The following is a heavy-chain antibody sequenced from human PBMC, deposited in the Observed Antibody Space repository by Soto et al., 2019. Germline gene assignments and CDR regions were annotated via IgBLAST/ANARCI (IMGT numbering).Heavy chain of an antibody. CDR1: GYTFSDYG. CDR2: INTYNGNT. CDR3: AKTSKLWREFDP. Sequence: ASVKVSCKTSGYTFSDYGGSWVREAPGQGLEWMGWINTYNGNTKYQQKFQGRVTLTTDASTRTVFLELTSLRREDTAVYYCAKTSKLWREFDPWGQGTLVTVSS. D-gene: IGHD1-1*01. J-gene: IGHJ5*02. V-gene: IGHV1-18*01.